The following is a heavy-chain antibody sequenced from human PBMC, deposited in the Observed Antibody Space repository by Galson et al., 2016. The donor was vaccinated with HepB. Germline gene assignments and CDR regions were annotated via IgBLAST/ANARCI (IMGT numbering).Heavy chain of an antibody. V-gene: IGHV3-30-3*01. CDR1: GVAFNRYW. CDR2: ISYDGGNK. Sequence: SLRLSCAASGVAFNRYWMKWVRQAPGKGLEWLAVISYDGGNKYYADSVKGRFTISKDNSKNMLYLHMNSLRTEDTALYFCARRVDRRRDFDYWGQGTLVTVSS. CDR3: ARRVDRRRDFDY. J-gene: IGHJ4*02.